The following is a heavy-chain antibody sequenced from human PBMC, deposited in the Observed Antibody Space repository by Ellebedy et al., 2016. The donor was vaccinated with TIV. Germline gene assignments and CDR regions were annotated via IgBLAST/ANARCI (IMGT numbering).Heavy chain of an antibody. J-gene: IGHJ6*02. CDR2: ISAYSGNT. D-gene: IGHD4-23*01. CDR3: ARDPRTTVVTPDYYYGMDV. Sequence: AASVKVSCKASGYTFSNYGISWVRQAPGQGLDWMGWISAYSGNTNYAQKLQGRVTMTTDTSTSTAYMELRSLRSDDTAVYYCARDPRTTVVTPDYYYGMDVWGQGTTVTVSS. V-gene: IGHV1-18*01. CDR1: GYTFSNYG.